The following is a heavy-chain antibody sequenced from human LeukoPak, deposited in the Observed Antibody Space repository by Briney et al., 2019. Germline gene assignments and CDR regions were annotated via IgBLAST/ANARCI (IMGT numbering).Heavy chain of an antibody. CDR1: GFTVSTNY. V-gene: IGHV3-23*01. J-gene: IGHJ4*02. CDR3: VKGLSGSSGWYYFDY. Sequence: PGGSLRLSWAASGFTVSTNYMNWVRQAPGKGLEWVSVISGSGGSTFYADSVKSRFTISRDNSKNTLYLQMNSLRAEDTAVYYCVKGLSGSSGWYYFDYWGQGTLVTVSS. CDR2: ISGSGGST. D-gene: IGHD6-19*01.